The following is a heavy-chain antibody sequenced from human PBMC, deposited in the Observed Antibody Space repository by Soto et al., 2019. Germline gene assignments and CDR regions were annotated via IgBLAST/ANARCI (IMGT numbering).Heavy chain of an antibody. Sequence: PGGSLRLSCVASGFFLRDLGMHWVRQAPGKGLEWVSVIWYDGSNTYQGESVKGRFTMSRDISKNTLYLQMDSLRPEDTAVYYCAIAMAGEWHPFDYWGHGTLVTVSS. D-gene: IGHD6-19*01. CDR3: AIAMAGEWHPFDY. CDR2: IWYDGSNT. CDR1: GFFLRDLG. V-gene: IGHV3-33*01. J-gene: IGHJ4*01.